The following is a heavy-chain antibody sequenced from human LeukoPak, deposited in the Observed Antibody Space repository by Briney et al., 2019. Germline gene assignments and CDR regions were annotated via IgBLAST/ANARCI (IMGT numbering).Heavy chain of an antibody. CDR3: ARDLGTTGWHAFDY. Sequence: SQTLSLTCAVSGDSVSSKNGAWNWIRQSPSRGLEWLGRTYYRSKWYNDYAESMEGRMTISQDTSKNQYSLHLNSVTPDDTAVYYCARDLGTTGWHAFDYWGQGTLVTVSS. J-gene: IGHJ4*02. V-gene: IGHV6-1*01. CDR2: TYYRSKWYN. D-gene: IGHD6-19*01. CDR1: GDSVSSKNGA.